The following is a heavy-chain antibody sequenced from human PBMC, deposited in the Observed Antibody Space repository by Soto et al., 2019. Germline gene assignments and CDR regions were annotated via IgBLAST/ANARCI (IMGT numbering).Heavy chain of an antibody. V-gene: IGHV1-69*06. Sequence: GASVEVSCKASGGTFSSYAISLVRQAPGQGLEWXGXXFPXFXTXNXXXXFQGRVTITADKSTSTADIELRSLESQDTAVYYCARGASYSPGDSWGQGTLVTVSS. CDR1: GGTFSSYA. CDR3: ARGASYSPGDS. CDR2: XFPXFXTX. D-gene: IGHD2-21*01. J-gene: IGHJ4*02.